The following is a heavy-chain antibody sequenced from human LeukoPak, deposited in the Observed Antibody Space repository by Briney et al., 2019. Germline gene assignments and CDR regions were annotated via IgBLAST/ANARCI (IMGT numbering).Heavy chain of an antibody. CDR3: ARSRDGYNLRYFDY. CDR1: GFTFSSYA. CDR2: ISYDGSNK. D-gene: IGHD5-24*01. V-gene: IGHV3-30-3*01. J-gene: IGHJ4*02. Sequence: GGSLRLSCAASGFTFSSYAMHWVRQAPGKGLEWVAVISYDGSNKYYADSVKGRFTISRDNSKNTLYLQMNSLRAEDTAVYYCARSRDGYNLRYFDYWGQGTLVTVSS.